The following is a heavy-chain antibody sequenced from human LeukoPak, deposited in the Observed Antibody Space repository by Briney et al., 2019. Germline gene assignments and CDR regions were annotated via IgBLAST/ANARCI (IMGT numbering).Heavy chain of an antibody. CDR2: IRYDGSNK. CDR3: ARVAEELEYYFNY. D-gene: IGHD2/OR15-2a*01. CDR1: GFIFRHFG. J-gene: IGHJ4*02. Sequence: GGSLRLSCAASGFIFRHFGMHWVRKTPGKGLEGVAFIRYDGSNKYYADYVKGRFTISRDNSKNTLYLQMNSLRAEDTAVYYCARVAEELEYYFNYWGQGTLVTVSS. V-gene: IGHV3-30*02.